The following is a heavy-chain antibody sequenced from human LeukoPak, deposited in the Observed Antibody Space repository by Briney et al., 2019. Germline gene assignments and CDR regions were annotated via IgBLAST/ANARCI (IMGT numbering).Heavy chain of an antibody. J-gene: IGHJ4*02. CDR2: IYHSGST. CDR1: GYSISSGYY. D-gene: IGHD3-22*01. Sequence: SETLSLTCTVSGYSISSGYYWGWIRQPPGKGLEWIGSIYHSGSTYYNPSLKSRVTISVDTSKNQFSLRLSSVTAADTAVYYCARVTGYMIEDYFDYWGQGTLVTVSS. CDR3: ARVTGYMIEDYFDY. V-gene: IGHV4-38-2*02.